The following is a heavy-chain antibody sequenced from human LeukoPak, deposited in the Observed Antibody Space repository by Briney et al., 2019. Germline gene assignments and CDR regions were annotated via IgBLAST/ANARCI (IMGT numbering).Heavy chain of an antibody. D-gene: IGHD6-13*01. CDR2: IYTSGST. Sequence: SETLSLTCTVSGGSISSYYWSWIRQPAGKGLEWIGRIYTSGSTNYNPSLKSRVTMSVDTSKNQFSLRLSSVTAADTAVYYCASLSSHGRYYYYYYMDVWGKGTTVTVSS. V-gene: IGHV4-4*07. CDR3: ASLSSHGRYYYYYYMDV. CDR1: GGSISSYY. J-gene: IGHJ6*03.